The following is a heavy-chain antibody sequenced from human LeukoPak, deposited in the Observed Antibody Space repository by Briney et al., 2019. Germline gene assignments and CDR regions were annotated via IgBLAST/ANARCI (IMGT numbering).Heavy chain of an antibody. CDR2: IYSGGST. V-gene: IGHV3-66*01. D-gene: IGHD1-26*01. Sequence: GGSLRLSCAASGFTVSSNYMSWVRQAPGKGLEWVAVIYSGGSTYYADSVKGRFTISRDNSKNTLYLQMNSLRAEDTAVYYCAKFRIVGATYYFDYWGQGTLVTVSS. CDR3: AKFRIVGATYYFDY. CDR1: GFTVSSNY. J-gene: IGHJ4*02.